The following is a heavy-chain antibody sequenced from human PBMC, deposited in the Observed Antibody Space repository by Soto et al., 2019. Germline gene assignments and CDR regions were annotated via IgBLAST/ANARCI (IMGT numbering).Heavy chain of an antibody. Sequence: ASVKVSCKASAYTFTNYGISWVRQAPGQGLEWMGWINTYNGNTNYAQKLQGRVTMTTDTSTNTAYMELRSLRSDDTAVYYCAGGVGLGKHWRPYNWFYPWGQGTLVTVST. CDR1: AYTFTNYG. J-gene: IGHJ5*02. CDR3: AGGVGLGKHWRPYNWFYP. CDR2: INTYNGNT. D-gene: IGHD3-16*01. V-gene: IGHV1-18*01.